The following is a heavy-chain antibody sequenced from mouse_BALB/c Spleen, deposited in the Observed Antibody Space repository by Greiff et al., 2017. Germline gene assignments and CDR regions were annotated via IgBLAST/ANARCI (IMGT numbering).Heavy chain of an antibody. J-gene: IGHJ4*01. Sequence: EVQRVESGGGLVQPGGSLRLSCATSGFTFTDYYMSWVRQPPGKALEWLGFIRNKANGYTTEYSASVKGRFTISRDNSQSILYLQMNTLRAEDSATYYCARDRGNAMDYWGQGTSVTVSS. CDR1: GFTFTDYY. CDR3: ARDRGNAMDY. CDR2: IRNKANGYTT. V-gene: IGHV7-3*02.